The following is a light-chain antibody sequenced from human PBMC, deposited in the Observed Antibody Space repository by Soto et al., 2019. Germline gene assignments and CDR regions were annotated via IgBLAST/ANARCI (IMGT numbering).Light chain of an antibody. J-gene: IGLJ1*01. CDR3: SSYTSSIPYV. CDR2: EVT. V-gene: IGLV2-14*01. Sequence: QSALTQPASVSGSPGQSITISCTGTSSDIGTYKYVSWFQHHPGKAPKLMIYEVTSRPSGVSDRFSGSKSGNTASLTISGLQAEDEADYYCSSYTSSIPYVFGTGTKLTVL. CDR1: SSDIGTYKY.